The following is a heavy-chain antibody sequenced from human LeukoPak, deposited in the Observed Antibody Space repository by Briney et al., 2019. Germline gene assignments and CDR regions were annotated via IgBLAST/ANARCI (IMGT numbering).Heavy chain of an antibody. J-gene: IGHJ5*02. CDR1: GGSISSYY. Sequence: SETLSLTCTVSGGSISSYYWSWIRQPAGKGLEWIGRIYTTGSTNYNPSLKSRVTMSVDTSKNQFSLTLGSVTAADTAVYYCARTHSSRYNWFDPWGQGTLVTVSS. CDR2: IYTTGST. D-gene: IGHD6-13*01. CDR3: ARTHSSRYNWFDP. V-gene: IGHV4-4*07.